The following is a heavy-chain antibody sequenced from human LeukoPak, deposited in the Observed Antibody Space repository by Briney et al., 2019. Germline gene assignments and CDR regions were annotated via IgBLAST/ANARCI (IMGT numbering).Heavy chain of an antibody. Sequence: PSETLALTCNVSGVSITSGNDYWGWIRQPRGKGLEWIANIYTGGSTYYNPALQNRAAISIDTSKDQFFLRLTSLTAADTAVYYCAREPTQPLRFGEFHPFDNWGQGTLVTVSS. J-gene: IGHJ4*02. CDR3: AREPTQPLRFGEFHPFDN. CDR2: IYTGGST. CDR1: GVSITSGNDY. V-gene: IGHV4-39*07. D-gene: IGHD3-10*01.